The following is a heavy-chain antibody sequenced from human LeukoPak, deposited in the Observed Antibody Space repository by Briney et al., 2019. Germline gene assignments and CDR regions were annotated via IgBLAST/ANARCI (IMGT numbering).Heavy chain of an antibody. Sequence: PSETLSLTCTVSGGSISSSSYYWSWIRQPPGKGLEWIGYIYYSGSTNYNPSLKSRVTISVDTSKNQFSLKLSSVTAADTAVYYCARGTALSTVVRHFDYWGQGTLVTVSS. D-gene: IGHD4-23*01. CDR2: IYYSGST. V-gene: IGHV4-61*05. J-gene: IGHJ4*02. CDR1: GGSISSSSYY. CDR3: ARGTALSTVVRHFDY.